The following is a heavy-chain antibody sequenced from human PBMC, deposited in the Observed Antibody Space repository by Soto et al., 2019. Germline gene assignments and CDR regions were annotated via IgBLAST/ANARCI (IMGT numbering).Heavy chain of an antibody. CDR1: GGSISSRDYY. CDR3: ARSPENYYGSGSYFFDN. D-gene: IGHD3-10*01. V-gene: IGHV4-31*03. Sequence: PSETLSLTCTISGGSISSRDYYWSWIRQHPGKGLEWIGYIYYSGNTNYNPSLKSRVTISLDTSKNQFSLKLSSVTAADTAVYYCARSPENYYGSGSYFFDNWGQGTLVTV. CDR2: IYYSGNT. J-gene: IGHJ4*02.